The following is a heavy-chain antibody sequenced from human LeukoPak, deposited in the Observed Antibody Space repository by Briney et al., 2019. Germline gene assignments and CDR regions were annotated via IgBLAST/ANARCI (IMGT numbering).Heavy chain of an antibody. CDR2: ISAYNGNT. V-gene: IGHV1-18*01. CDR3: ARERPPRYSSSWYYWFDP. CDR1: GGTFSSYA. J-gene: IGHJ5*02. D-gene: IGHD6-13*01. Sequence: GSSVKVSCTASGGTFSSYAISWVRRAPGQGLEWMGWISAYNGNTNYAQKLQGRVTMTTDTSTSTAYMELRSLRSDDTAVYYCARERPPRYSSSWYYWFDPWGQGTLVTVSS.